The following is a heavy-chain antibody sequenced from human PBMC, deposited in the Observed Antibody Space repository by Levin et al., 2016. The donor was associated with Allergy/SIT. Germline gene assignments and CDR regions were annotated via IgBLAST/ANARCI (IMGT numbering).Heavy chain of an antibody. CDR2: IIPIFGTA. Sequence: WVRQAPGQGLEWMGGIIPIFGTANYAQKFQGRVTITADESTSTAYMELSSLRSEDTAVYYCARRRYCSGGSCYIGLRYYGMDVWGQGTTVTVSS. CDR3: ARRRYCSGGSCYIGLRYYGMDV. V-gene: IGHV1-69*01. J-gene: IGHJ6*02. D-gene: IGHD2-15*01.